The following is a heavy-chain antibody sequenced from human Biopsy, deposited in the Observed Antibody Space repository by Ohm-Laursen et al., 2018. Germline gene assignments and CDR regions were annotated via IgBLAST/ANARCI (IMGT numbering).Heavy chain of an antibody. D-gene: IGHD3-9*01. Sequence: ASSVKVSCKVSGGTFINSAIRWVRQAPGQGLEWMGGIITFFRTVNYAQNFQGILTITADEFTGTAYMELRSLRSEDTAVYYCAPQTPRDPDILTGAYHYDMAVWGQGTTVPVSS. V-gene: IGHV1-69*01. CDR1: GGTFINSA. CDR3: APQTPRDPDILTGAYHYDMAV. J-gene: IGHJ6*02. CDR2: IITFFRTV.